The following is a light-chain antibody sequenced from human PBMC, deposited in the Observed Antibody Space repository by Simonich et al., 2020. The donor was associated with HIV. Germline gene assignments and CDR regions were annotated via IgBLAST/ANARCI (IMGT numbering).Light chain of an antibody. CDR1: QSVSAGY. CDR2: YAS. Sequence: VVMTQSPATLSLSPGERVTLSCRGSQSVSAGYLAWYQQKPGQAPRLLIDYASTRATGVPARFSGSGFGTDFTLTISSMQSEDFAVYYCQQRSNWPFTFGPGTKVDIK. J-gene: IGKJ3*01. V-gene: IGKV3D-20*02. CDR3: QQRSNWPFT.